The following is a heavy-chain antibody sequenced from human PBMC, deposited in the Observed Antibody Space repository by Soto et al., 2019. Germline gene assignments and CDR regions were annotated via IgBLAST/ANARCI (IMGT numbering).Heavy chain of an antibody. V-gene: IGHV1-3*01. CDR2: LNAGNGNT. CDR1: GYTFTSYA. CDR3: ARDLVVVVAATLGY. Sequence: QVQLVQSGAEVKKPGASVKVSCKASGYTFTSYAMHWVRQAPGQRLEGMGWLNAGNGNTKHSQQFQGRVTITRDTSASTAYMELSSLRSEDTAVYYCARDLVVVVAATLGYWGQGPLVTVSS. D-gene: IGHD2-15*01. J-gene: IGHJ4*02.